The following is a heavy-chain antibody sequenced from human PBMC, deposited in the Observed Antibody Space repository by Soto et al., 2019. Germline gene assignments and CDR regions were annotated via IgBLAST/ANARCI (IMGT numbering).Heavy chain of an antibody. Sequence: GGSLRLSCAASGFTFSSYAMSWVRQAPGKGLEWVSAISGSGGSTYYADSVKGRFTISRDNSKNTLYLQMNSLRAEDTSVYYCAKDGAARLTTFFDYWGQGTLVTVSS. CDR2: ISGSGGST. J-gene: IGHJ4*02. CDR1: GFTFSSYA. D-gene: IGHD6-6*01. CDR3: AKDGAARLTTFFDY. V-gene: IGHV3-23*01.